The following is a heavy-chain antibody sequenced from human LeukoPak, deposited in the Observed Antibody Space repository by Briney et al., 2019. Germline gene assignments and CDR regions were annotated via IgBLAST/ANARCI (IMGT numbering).Heavy chain of an antibody. CDR3: ATESPRAQGWLDP. CDR2: FDPEDVET. V-gene: IGHV1-24*01. CDR1: GYTLTELS. J-gene: IGHJ5*02. Sequence: ASVKVSCKVSGYTLTELSMHCVRQAPGKRLEWMGGFDPEDVETIYAQKFQGRVTMTDDTSTDTAYMGLRSLRSEDTAVYYCATESPRAQGWLDPWGKGTLVTVSS.